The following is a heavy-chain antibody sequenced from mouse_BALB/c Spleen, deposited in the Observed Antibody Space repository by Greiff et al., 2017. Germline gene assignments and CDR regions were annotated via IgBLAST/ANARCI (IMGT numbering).Heavy chain of an antibody. CDR1: GYTFTSYW. D-gene: IGHD3-3*01. V-gene: IGHV1-7*01. J-gene: IGHJ2*01. Sequence: VQLQQSGAELAKPGASVKMSCKASGYTFTSYWMHWVKQRPGQGLEWIGYINPSTGYTEYNQKFKDKATLTADKSSSTAYMQLSSLTSEDSAVYYCARGSRDLDYGGQGTTLTVSS. CDR2: INPSTGYT. CDR3: ARGSRDLDY.